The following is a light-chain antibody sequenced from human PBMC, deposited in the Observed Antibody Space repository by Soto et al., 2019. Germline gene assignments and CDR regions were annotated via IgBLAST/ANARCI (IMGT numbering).Light chain of an antibody. CDR2: EVS. CDR1: TSDIGRYNY. Sequence: QSALTQPASVSGSPGQSITISCTGTTSDIGRYNYVSWYQQHPGKAPKLIIYEVSNRPSGVSNRFSGSKSGNTASPTISGLQAEDEADYYCSSYTSSSTLFGGGTKLTVL. CDR3: SSYTSSSTL. V-gene: IGLV2-14*01. J-gene: IGLJ2*01.